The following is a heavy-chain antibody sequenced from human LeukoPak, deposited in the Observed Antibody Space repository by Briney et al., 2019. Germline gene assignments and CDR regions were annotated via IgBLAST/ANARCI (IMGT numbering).Heavy chain of an antibody. D-gene: IGHD2-2*01. J-gene: IGHJ4*02. Sequence: SGTLSLTCAVSGGSISSDNWWSWVRQPPGKGLEWIGEIYHSGSTNYNPSLKSRVTISVDKSKNQFSLKLSSVTAADTAVYYCARGDGSCTGTSCYEIDYWGQGTLVTVSS. CDR3: ARGDGSCTGTSCYEIDY. CDR2: IYHSGST. V-gene: IGHV4-4*02. CDR1: GGSISSDNW.